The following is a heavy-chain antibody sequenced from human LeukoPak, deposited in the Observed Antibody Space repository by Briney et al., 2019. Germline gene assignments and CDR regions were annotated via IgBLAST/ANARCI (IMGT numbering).Heavy chain of an antibody. Sequence: SVKVSCKASGYTFTSYGISWVRQAPGQGLEWMGRIIPIFGTANYAQKFQGRVTITTDESTSTAYMELSSLRSEDTAVYYCATTIDGYKDEWFDPWGQGTLVTVSS. CDR2: IIPIFGTA. CDR3: ATTIDGYKDEWFDP. V-gene: IGHV1-69*05. J-gene: IGHJ5*02. D-gene: IGHD5-24*01. CDR1: GYTFTSYG.